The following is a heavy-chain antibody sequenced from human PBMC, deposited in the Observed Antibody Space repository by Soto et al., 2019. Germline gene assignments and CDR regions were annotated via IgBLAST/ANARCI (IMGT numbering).Heavy chain of an antibody. V-gene: IGHV3-7*03. CDR3: ARDGLLFSGPYRPSRFDY. D-gene: IGHD3-16*02. CDR2: IKHDTSEA. Sequence: GALRLSCAASGFKFSDYWMSWVRQAPGKGLEWVGNIKHDTSEAHYADSVKGRFTITRDNIKNFLFLQMNGLRSDDTASYYCARDGLLFSGPYRPSRFDYWGLGTLVTVSS. CDR1: GFKFSDYW. J-gene: IGHJ4*02.